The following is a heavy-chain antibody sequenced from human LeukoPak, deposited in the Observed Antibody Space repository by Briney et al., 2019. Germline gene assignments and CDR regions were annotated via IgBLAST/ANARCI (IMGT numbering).Heavy chain of an antibody. CDR2: INHSGST. CDR1: GGSFSGYY. J-gene: IGHJ4*02. V-gene: IGHV4-34*01. CDR3: ARRWLQRQGPFDY. Sequence: SETPSLTCAVYGGSFSGYYWSWIRQPPGKGLEWIGEINHSGSTNYNPSLKSRVTISVDTSKNQFSLKLSSVTAADTAVYYCARRWLQRQGPFDYWGQGTLVTVSS. D-gene: IGHD5-18*01.